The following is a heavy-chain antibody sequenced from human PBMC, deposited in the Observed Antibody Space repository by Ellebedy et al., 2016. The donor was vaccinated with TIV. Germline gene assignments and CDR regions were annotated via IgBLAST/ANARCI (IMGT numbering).Heavy chain of an antibody. D-gene: IGHD1/OR15-1a*01. CDR2: IKQDGSEK. V-gene: IGHV3-7*01. CDR1: GFTFRNYW. CDR3: ARQERGTTRGAFDI. Sequence: GGSLRLSXAASGFTFRNYWMNWVRQAPGKGLEWVANIKQDGSEKKYVDSVKGRFTISRDNPTDSLYLQMNSLRAEDTAVYYCARQERGTTRGAFDIWGQGTRVTVSS. J-gene: IGHJ3*02.